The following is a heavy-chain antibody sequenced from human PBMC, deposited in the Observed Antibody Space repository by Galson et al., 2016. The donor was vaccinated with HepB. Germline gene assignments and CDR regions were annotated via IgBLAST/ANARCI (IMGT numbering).Heavy chain of an antibody. D-gene: IGHD5/OR15-5a*01. CDR1: GFDFSHYA. Sequence: SLRLSCAVSGFDFSHYAMHWVRQAPGKGLEWVAYTSYDGSDEYYADSVKGRFTIFKDNYRDTLNPQMHSLRAEDTAVYYCAKDLVSGAVPYVEYFHQWGLGTLVTVSS. CDR3: AKDLVSGAVPYVEYFHQ. CDR2: TSYDGSDE. J-gene: IGHJ1*01. V-gene: IGHV3-30*04.